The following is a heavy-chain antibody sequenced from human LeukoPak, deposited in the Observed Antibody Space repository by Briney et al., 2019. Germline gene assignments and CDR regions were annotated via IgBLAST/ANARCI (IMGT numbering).Heavy chain of an antibody. CDR3: AKGFVGATVLYYFDY. CDR2: ISGSGGST. CDR1: GFTFSSYG. V-gene: IGHV3-23*01. Sequence: PWGSLRLSRAASGFTFSSYGMSWARQGPGKGLEGVSAISGSGGSTYYADSVKGRFTISRDNSKNTLYLQMNSLRAEDTAVYYCAKGFVGATVLYYFDYWGQGTLVTVSS. J-gene: IGHJ4*02. D-gene: IGHD1-26*01.